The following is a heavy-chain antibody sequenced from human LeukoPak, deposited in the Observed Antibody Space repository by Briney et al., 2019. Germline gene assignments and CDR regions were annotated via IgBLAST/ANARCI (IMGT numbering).Heavy chain of an antibody. J-gene: IGHJ5*02. Sequence: PGGSLRLSCVASGFTIDKAWMTWVRQVPGKGLEWVGRIRSRVDGGTSDYAAPVKGRFTISRDDSKNTMYLQMDSLKTEDTAIYYCLTLSGVRTGRPVPWGQGTLVTVSS. V-gene: IGHV3-15*01. D-gene: IGHD3/OR15-3a*01. CDR3: LTLSGVRTGRPVP. CDR2: IRSRVDGGTS. CDR1: GFTIDKAW.